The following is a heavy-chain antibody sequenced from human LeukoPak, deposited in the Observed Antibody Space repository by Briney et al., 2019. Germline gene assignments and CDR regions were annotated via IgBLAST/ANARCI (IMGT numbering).Heavy chain of an antibody. CDR1: GFSLSSSY. D-gene: IGHD3-22*01. Sequence: GGSLRLSCAASGFSLSSSYMTWVRQAPGKGLEWVSVSYYDDDSSYYADSVRGRFTISRDNSRNTLSLQMNSLRGEDSAVYYCASPSVDYDKNYWGQGTLVTVSS. CDR2: SYYDDDSS. J-gene: IGHJ4*02. V-gene: IGHV3-53*01. CDR3: ASPSVDYDKNY.